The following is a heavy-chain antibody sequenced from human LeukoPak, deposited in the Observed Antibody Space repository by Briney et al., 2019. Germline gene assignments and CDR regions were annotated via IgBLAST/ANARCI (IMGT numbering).Heavy chain of an antibody. Sequence: GGSLRLSCAASGFTFSSYAMSWVRQAPGKGLEWVSAISGSGGSTYYADSVKGRFTISRDNSKDTLYLQMNSLRAEDTAVYYCAKRPSDYGDYVSYFDYWGQGTLVTVSS. V-gene: IGHV3-23*01. CDR1: GFTFSSYA. J-gene: IGHJ4*02. CDR2: ISGSGGST. D-gene: IGHD4-17*01. CDR3: AKRPSDYGDYVSYFDY.